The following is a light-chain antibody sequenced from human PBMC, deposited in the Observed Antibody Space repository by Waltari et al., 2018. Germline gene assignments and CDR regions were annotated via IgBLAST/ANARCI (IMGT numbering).Light chain of an antibody. V-gene: IGKV3-11*01. CDR3: QQRINWLT. Sequence: EIILTQSPATLSLSPGERATLPCRASQSVGKYLAWYQQKPGQAPRLLIYDTSNRATGIPARFSGSGSGTDFALTISSLEPEDFALYYCQQRINWLTFGGGTKVEIK. J-gene: IGKJ4*01. CDR1: QSVGKY. CDR2: DTS.